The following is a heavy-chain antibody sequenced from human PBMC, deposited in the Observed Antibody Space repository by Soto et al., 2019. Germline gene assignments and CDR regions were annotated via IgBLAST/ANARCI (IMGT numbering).Heavy chain of an antibody. Sequence: QVLLVQSGAEVKKPGASVRISCKTSGYNFMNHWMHWVRQAPGQGLEWMGVVNPSGTTARNAQKVQGRATMTTDTSTSTAYMELRSLRSDDTAVYYCAREIHGVGAVLYGMDVWGQGTTVTVSS. CDR3: AREIHGVGAVLYGMDV. V-gene: IGHV1-46*01. CDR1: GYNFMNHW. CDR2: VNPSGTTA. J-gene: IGHJ6*02. D-gene: IGHD1-26*01.